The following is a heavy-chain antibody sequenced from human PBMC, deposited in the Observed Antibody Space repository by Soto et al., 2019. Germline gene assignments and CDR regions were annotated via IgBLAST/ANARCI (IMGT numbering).Heavy chain of an antibody. V-gene: IGHV3-23*01. Sequence: EVQLLESGGGLVQPGGSLRLSCAAPGFTFSSYAMSWVRQAPGKGLEWVSAISGSGGSTYYADSVKGRFTISRDNSKNTLYLQMNSLRAEDTAVYYCAKFAPNTAIKEYYFDYWGQGTLVTVSS. J-gene: IGHJ4*02. CDR2: ISGSGGST. CDR1: GFTFSSYA. CDR3: AKFAPNTAIKEYYFDY. D-gene: IGHD5-18*01.